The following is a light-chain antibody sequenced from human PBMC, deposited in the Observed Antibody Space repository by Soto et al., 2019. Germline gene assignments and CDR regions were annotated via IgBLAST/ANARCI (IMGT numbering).Light chain of an antibody. CDR1: SSNI. CDR2: DNN. CDR3: EMWDSSLSVVV. Sequence: QSALAQPPSVSAAPGQKVTISCSGSSSNIVSWYQQLPGTAPKLLIYDNNKRPSGIPDRFSGSKSGTSATLGITGLQTGDEADYYCEMWDSSLSVVVFGGGTKVTVL. J-gene: IGLJ2*01. V-gene: IGLV1-51*01.